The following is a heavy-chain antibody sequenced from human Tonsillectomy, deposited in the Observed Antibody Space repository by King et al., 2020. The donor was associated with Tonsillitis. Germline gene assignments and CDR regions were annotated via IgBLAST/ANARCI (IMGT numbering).Heavy chain of an antibody. CDR3: ARGIPYAYVWGTYRPYYMDV. CDR2: INWNGGSI. CDR1: GFTLDDYG. V-gene: IGHV3-20*04. Sequence: QLVQSGGGVVRPGGSLRLSCAASGFTLDDYGMSWVRQAPGKGLEWVSGINWNGGSIGYADSVKGRFTISRANAKNSLYLQMSSLRAEDTALYYCARGIPYAYVWGTYRPYYMDVWGKGTTVTVSS. J-gene: IGHJ6*03. D-gene: IGHD3-16*02.